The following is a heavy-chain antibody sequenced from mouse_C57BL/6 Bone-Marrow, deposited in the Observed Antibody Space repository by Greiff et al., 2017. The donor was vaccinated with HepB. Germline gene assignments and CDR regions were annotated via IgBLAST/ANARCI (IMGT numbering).Heavy chain of an antibody. Sequence: LVESGAELVRPGTSVKVSCKASGYAFTNYLIEWVKQRPGQGLEWIGVINPGSGGTNYNEKFKGKATLTADKSSSTAYMQLSSLTSEDSAVYFCARRTTVVARYFDVWGTGTTVTVSS. CDR1: GYAFTNYL. CDR3: ARRTTVVARYFDV. CDR2: INPGSGGT. J-gene: IGHJ1*03. D-gene: IGHD1-1*01. V-gene: IGHV1-54*01.